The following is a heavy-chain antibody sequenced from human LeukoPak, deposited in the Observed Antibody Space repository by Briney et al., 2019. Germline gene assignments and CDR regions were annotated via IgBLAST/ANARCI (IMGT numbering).Heavy chain of an antibody. CDR1: GYTFTSYG. CDR2: ISAYNGNT. Sequence: GASVKVSCKASGYTFTSYGISWVRQAPGQGLEWMGWISAYNGNTNYAQKFQGRVTITADESTSTAYMELSSLRSEDTAVYYCARSHGAMVYYYYYMDVWGKGTTVTVSS. CDR3: ARSHGAMVYYYYYMDV. J-gene: IGHJ6*03. V-gene: IGHV1-18*01. D-gene: IGHD5-18*01.